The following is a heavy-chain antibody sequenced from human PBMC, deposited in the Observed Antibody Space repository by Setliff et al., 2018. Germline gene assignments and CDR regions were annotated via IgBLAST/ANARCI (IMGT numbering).Heavy chain of an antibody. CDR2: VYTTGST. Sequence: SETLSLTCTVSGGSISSGNYYWSWIRQPAGKGLEWIGRVYTTGSTNFNPSLKSRVTISVDTSKNQFSLKLSSVTAADTAVYYCASTDWGWGYYFDYWGQGTLVTVSS. V-gene: IGHV4-61*02. CDR3: ASTDWGWGYYFDY. CDR1: GGSISSGNYY. D-gene: IGHD7-27*01. J-gene: IGHJ4*02.